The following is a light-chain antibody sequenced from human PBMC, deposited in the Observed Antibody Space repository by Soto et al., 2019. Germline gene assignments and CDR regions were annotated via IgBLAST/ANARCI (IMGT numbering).Light chain of an antibody. CDR1: SSNIGSNT. J-gene: IGLJ3*02. V-gene: IGLV1-44*01. Sequence: QLVLTQPPSASGTPGQGVTISCSGSSSNIGSNTVNWYQQLPGTGPKLLIYSNNQRPSGVPDRFSGSKSGTSASLAISGLQSEDEADYYCAAWDDSLNGWVFGGGTKLTVL. CDR3: AAWDDSLNGWV. CDR2: SNN.